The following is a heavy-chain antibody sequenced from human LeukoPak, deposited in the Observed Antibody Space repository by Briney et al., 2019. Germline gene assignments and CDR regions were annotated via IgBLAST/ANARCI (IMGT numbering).Heavy chain of an antibody. CDR1: EFTFSSYS. J-gene: IGHJ4*02. CDR3: ARGSSLAY. Sequence: GGSLRLSCAASEFTFSSYSMSWVRQAPGKGLEWVANIKQDGSEKYYVDFVKGRFTISRDSAKNSLYLQMNSLRAEDTAVYYCARGSSLAYWGQGALVTVSS. CDR2: IKQDGSEK. V-gene: IGHV3-7*02.